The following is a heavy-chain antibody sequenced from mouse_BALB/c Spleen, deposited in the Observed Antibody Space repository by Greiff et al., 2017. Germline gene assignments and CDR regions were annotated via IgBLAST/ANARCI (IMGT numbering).Heavy chain of an antibody. CDR2: ISSGGST. CDR1: GFTFSSYA. J-gene: IGHJ3*01. V-gene: IGHV5-6-5*01. D-gene: IGHD2-3*01. Sequence: EVMLVESGGGLVKPGGSLKLSCAASGFTFSSYAMSWVRQTPEKRLEWVASISSGGSTYYPDSVKGRFTISRDNARNILYLQMSSLRSEDTAMYYCARGLDGYFAYWGQGTLVTVSA. CDR3: ARGLDGYFAY.